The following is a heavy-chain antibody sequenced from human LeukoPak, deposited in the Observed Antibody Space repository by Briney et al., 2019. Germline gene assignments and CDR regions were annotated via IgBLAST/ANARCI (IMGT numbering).Heavy chain of an antibody. D-gene: IGHD2-8*01. CDR1: GFTFSSYS. CDR2: ISSSSSYI. J-gene: IGHJ4*02. Sequence: GGSLRLSCAASGFTFSSYSMNWVRQAPGKGLEWVSSISSSSSYIYYADSVKGRFTISRDNAKNSLYLQMNSLRAEDTAVYYCARGGGYCTNGVCYIGFDYWGQGTLVTVSS. V-gene: IGHV3-21*01. CDR3: ARGGGYCTNGVCYIGFDY.